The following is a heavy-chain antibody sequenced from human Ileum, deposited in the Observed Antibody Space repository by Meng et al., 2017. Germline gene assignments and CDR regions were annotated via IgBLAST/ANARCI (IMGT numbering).Heavy chain of an antibody. J-gene: IGHJ3*02. V-gene: IGHV3-74*01. CDR3: ARGRGYYSYDAFEI. CDR2: INKDGSNT. CDR1: GVTVSSYW. D-gene: IGHD3-22*01. Sequence: ESLKLPCAASGVTVSSYWMHWVRQAPGKGRVWVSRINKDGSNTNYAESVKGRFTISRDNANNTLYLQMNSLRAEDTAVYYCARGRGYYSYDAFEIWGQGTMVTVSS.